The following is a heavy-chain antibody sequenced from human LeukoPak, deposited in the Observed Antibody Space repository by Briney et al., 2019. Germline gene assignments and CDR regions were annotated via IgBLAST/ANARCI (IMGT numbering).Heavy chain of an antibody. D-gene: IGHD6-13*01. V-gene: IGHV4-39*01. CDR3: ARQERAAGGTGFEY. J-gene: IGHJ4*02. CDR1: GGSISSSSYY. Sequence: PSETLSLTCTVSGGSISSSSYYWGWIRQPPGKGLEWIGSIYYSGSTYYNPSLKSRVTISVDTSKNQFSLKLNSVTAADTAVYYCARQERAAGGTGFEYWGQGTLVTVSS. CDR2: IYYSGST.